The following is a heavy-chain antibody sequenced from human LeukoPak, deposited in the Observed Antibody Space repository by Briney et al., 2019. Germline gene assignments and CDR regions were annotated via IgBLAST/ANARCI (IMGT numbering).Heavy chain of an antibody. J-gene: IGHJ4*02. D-gene: IGHD5-18*01. V-gene: IGHV4-39*01. CDR3: ASLDTALDY. Sequence: SEALSLTCTVSGGSISSSSYYWGWIRQPPGKGLEWIGSIYYSGSTYYNPSLKSRVTISVDTSKNQFSLKLSSVTAADTAVYYCASLDTALDYWGQGTLVTVSS. CDR1: GGSISSSSYY. CDR2: IYYSGST.